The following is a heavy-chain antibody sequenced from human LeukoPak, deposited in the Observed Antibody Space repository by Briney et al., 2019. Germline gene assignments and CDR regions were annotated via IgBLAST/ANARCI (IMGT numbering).Heavy chain of an antibody. CDR3: ARGLRGYRFGPFDY. D-gene: IGHD5-18*01. Sequence: SETLSLTCTVSGGSISDYYWSWIRQPPGKGLEWIGYIYYSGSTNHNPSLKSRVTISVDTSKNQFSLELSSVTAADAAVYYCARGLRGYRFGPFDYWGQGTLVPVSS. J-gene: IGHJ4*02. V-gene: IGHV4-59*01. CDR2: IYYSGST. CDR1: GGSISDYY.